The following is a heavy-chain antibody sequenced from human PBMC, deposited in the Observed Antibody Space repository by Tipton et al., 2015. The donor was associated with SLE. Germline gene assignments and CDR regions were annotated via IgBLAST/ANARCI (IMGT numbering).Heavy chain of an antibody. J-gene: IGHJ3*02. Sequence: QLVQSGAEVKKPGESLRISCKGSGYSFTSYWISWVRQMPGKGLEWMGRIDPSDSYINYSPSFQGHVTISADKSVTTAYLQWSSLKASDSAMYYCARKGVSAIFGVVLGAAFDIWGQGTMVTVSS. CDR3: ARKGVSAIFGVVLGAAFDI. CDR2: IDPSDSYI. D-gene: IGHD3-3*01. V-gene: IGHV5-10-1*01. CDR1: GYSFTSYW.